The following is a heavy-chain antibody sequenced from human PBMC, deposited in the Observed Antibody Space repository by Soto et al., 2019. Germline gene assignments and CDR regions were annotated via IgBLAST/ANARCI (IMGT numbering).Heavy chain of an antibody. CDR2: IYYSGST. D-gene: IGHD3-16*02. Sequence: SEALSLTCPCSGGSFSSGSYYLGCICHPPGKGLEWIGYIYYSGSTKYNPSLKSRVTISVDTSKNQFSLKLSSGTAADTALYYCARDYYDFVWGSYPDYWGQGALVTVSS. V-gene: IGHV4-61*01. CDR3: ARDYYDFVWGSYPDY. CDR1: GGSFSSGSYY. J-gene: IGHJ4*02.